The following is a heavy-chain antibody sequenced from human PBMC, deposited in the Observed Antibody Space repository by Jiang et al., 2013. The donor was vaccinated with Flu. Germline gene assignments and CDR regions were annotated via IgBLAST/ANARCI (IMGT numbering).Heavy chain of an antibody. D-gene: IGHD3-22*01. J-gene: IGHJ3*01. Sequence: AQPGGSLRLSCSVSGFHLNNYAIHWVRQAPGKGLEWVSGLSNSDNATYYADSVKGRFTISRDNSNSTLYLQMSTLRAEDTAIYFCEMGYYDSGRYYSAAFDVWGQGTMVTVSS. V-gene: IGHV3-64D*06. CDR1: GFHLNNYA. CDR2: LSNSDNAT. CDR3: EMGYYDSGRYYSAAFDV.